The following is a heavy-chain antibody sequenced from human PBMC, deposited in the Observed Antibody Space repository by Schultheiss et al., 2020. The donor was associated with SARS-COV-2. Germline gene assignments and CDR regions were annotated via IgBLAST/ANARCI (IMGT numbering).Heavy chain of an antibody. CDR2: IYYSGST. V-gene: IGHV4-59*12. Sequence: SETLSLTCTVSGGSISSYYWSWIRQPPGKGLEWIGYIYYSGSTNYNPSLKSRVTISVDTSKNQFPLKLSSVTAADTAVYYCAAQQQLVLYAFDIWGQGTMVTVS. D-gene: IGHD6-13*01. CDR3: AAQQQLVLYAFDI. CDR1: GGSISSYY. J-gene: IGHJ3*02.